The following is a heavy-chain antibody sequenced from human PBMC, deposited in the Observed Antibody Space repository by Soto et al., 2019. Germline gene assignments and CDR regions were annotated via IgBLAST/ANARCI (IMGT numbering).Heavy chain of an antibody. CDR2: IVVGSGNT. CDR3: AVRTGYYTSYYYMDV. V-gene: IGHV1-58*02. D-gene: IGHD3-9*01. CDR1: GFTFTNSA. Sequence: QMQLVQSGPEVKKPGTSVKVSCKASGFTFTNSAIQWVRQARGQRLEWIGWIVVGSGNTNYAQKFQERLTITRDMSTSTAYMELSSLRSEDTAIYYCAVRTGYYTSYYYMDVWGKGTTVTVSS. J-gene: IGHJ6*03.